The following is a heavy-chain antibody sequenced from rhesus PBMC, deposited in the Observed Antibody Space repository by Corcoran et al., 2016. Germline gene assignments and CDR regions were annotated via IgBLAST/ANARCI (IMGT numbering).Heavy chain of an antibody. CDR1: GYTFTDYY. D-gene: IGHD1-44*02. V-gene: IGHV1-111*02. J-gene: IGHJ4*01. CDR2: VETENGEA. Sequence: EVQLVQSGAEVKKPGASVKISCKASGYTFTDYYLPWVRPAPGKGLEWMGGVETENGEAIRAQKIKNRVTITADTATDTAYMERGSLRSEGTAVYYCATEGGGATLPGYWGQGVLVTVSS. CDR3: ATEGGGATLPGY.